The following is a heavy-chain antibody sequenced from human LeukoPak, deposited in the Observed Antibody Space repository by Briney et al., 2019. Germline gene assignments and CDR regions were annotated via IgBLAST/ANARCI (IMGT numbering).Heavy chain of an antibody. CDR3: ARAGLEVSPDY. V-gene: IGHV3-21*01. CDR1: GFTFSSYA. Sequence: GGSLRLSCAASGFTFSSYAMSWVRQAPGKGLEWVSSISSSSSSIYYADSVKGRFTISRDNAKNSLYLQMNSLRAEDTAVYYCARAGLEVSPDYWGQGTLVTVSS. CDR2: ISSSSSSI. D-gene: IGHD5/OR15-5a*01. J-gene: IGHJ4*02.